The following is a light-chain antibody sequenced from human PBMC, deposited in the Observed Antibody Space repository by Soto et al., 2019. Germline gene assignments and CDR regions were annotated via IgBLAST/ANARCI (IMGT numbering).Light chain of an antibody. CDR3: QAWDSSTAV. Sequence: SYELTQPPSVSVSPGQTASITCFGDKLGDKYACWYQQKPGQSPVLVIYQDSKRPSGIPERFSGSNSGNTATLTISGTQAMDEADYYCQAWDSSTAVFGTGTKLTVL. CDR1: KLGDKY. V-gene: IGLV3-1*01. CDR2: QDS. J-gene: IGLJ1*01.